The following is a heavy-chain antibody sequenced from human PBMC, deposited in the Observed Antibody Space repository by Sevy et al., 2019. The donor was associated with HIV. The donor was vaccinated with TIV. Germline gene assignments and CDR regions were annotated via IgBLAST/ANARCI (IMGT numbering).Heavy chain of an antibody. J-gene: IGHJ4*02. V-gene: IGHV3-72*01. CDR2: TRKKADGYPR. CDR3: ATHAGIAAAGRVFDY. D-gene: IGHD6-13*01. Sequence: GGSLRLSCVASGFTFSDHYMEWVRQAPGKGLEWVGRTRKKADGYPREYAGSVKARFTISRGESKNSLYVQMNSLKTEDTAVYYCATHAGIAAAGRVFDYWGQGTLVTVSS. CDR1: GFTFSDHY.